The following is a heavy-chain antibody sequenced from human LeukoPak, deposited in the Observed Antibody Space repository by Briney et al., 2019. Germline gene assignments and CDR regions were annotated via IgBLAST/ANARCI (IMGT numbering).Heavy chain of an antibody. CDR2: INHSGST. J-gene: IGHJ4*02. V-gene: IGHV4-34*01. CDR1: GGSFSGYY. Sequence: PSETLSLTCAVYGGSFSGYYWSWIRQPPAKGLEWIGEINHSGSTNYNPSLKSRVTISVDTSKNQFSLKLSSVTAADTAVYYCVRLYDYVWGSYRWHFDYWGQGTLVTVSS. CDR3: VRLYDYVWGSYRWHFDY. D-gene: IGHD3-16*02.